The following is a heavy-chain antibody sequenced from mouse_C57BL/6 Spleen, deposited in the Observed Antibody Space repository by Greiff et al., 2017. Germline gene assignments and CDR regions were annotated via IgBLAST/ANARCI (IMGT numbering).Heavy chain of an antibody. J-gene: IGHJ2*01. D-gene: IGHD1-1*01. Sequence: EVKLVESGPGLVKPSQSLSLTCSVTGYSITSGYYWNWIRQLPGNKLEWMGYISYDGSNNYNPSLKNPISITLDTSKNQFFLKLNSVTTEDTATYYCARVTVVATDYFDYWGQGTTLTVSS. CDR1: GYSITSGYY. CDR2: ISYDGSN. V-gene: IGHV3-6*01. CDR3: ARVTVVATDYFDY.